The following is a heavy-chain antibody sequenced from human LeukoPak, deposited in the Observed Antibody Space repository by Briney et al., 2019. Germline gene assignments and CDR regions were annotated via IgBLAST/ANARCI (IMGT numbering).Heavy chain of an antibody. CDR1: GGSISSGGYS. CDR3: ARVDGGNVDAFDI. CDR2: IYQSGST. V-gene: IGHV4-30-2*01. Sequence: PSQTLSLTCAVSGGSISSGGYSWSWIRQPPGKSLEWIGYIYQSGSTYYNPSLKSRVTISVDRSKNQFSLKLSSVTAADTAVYYCARVDGGNVDAFDIWGQGRMVTVSS. D-gene: IGHD4-23*01. J-gene: IGHJ3*02.